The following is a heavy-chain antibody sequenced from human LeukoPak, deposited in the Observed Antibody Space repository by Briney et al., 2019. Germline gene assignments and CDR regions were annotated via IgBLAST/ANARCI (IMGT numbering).Heavy chain of an antibody. D-gene: IGHD3-10*01. Sequence: SAYNGNTNYAQKLQRRVTMTTDTSTSTAYMELRSLRSDDTAVYYCARDPAYYYGSGSTHDYWGQGTLVTVSS. J-gene: IGHJ4*02. CDR2: SAYNGNT. V-gene: IGHV1-18*01. CDR3: ARDPAYYYGSGSTHDY.